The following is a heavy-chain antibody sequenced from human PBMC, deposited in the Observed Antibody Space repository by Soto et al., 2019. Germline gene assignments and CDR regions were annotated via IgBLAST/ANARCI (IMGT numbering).Heavy chain of an antibody. CDR2: IWYDGSNK. Sequence: GWALRISCAASGFTFSSYGMHCVRQAPGKGLEWVAVIWYDGSNKYYADSVKGRFTISRDNSKNTLYLQMNSLRAEDTAVYYCARHYPATHYDFVCLYGLYYYYYVMDVWGQGTTVTVSS. CDR3: ARHYPATHYDFVCLYGLYYYYYVMDV. CDR1: GFTFSSYG. J-gene: IGHJ6*02. D-gene: IGHD3-3*01. V-gene: IGHV3-33*01.